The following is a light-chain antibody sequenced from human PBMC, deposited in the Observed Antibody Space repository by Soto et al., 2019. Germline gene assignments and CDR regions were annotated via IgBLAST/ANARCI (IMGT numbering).Light chain of an antibody. CDR2: GAS. J-gene: IGKJ2*01. CDR1: QSVSSSY. V-gene: IGKV3-20*01. CDR3: QQYGSSPNT. Sequence: EIVLTQSPGTLSLSPGERATLSCRASQSVSSSYLAWYQQKPGQAPRLLIYGASSRATGIPDRFSGSGSGTDFTVTISRLATDEFAVYYCQQYGSSPNTVGQGTKLEIK.